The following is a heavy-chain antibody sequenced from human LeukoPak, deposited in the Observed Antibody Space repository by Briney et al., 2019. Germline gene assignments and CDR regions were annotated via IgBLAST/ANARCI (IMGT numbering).Heavy chain of an antibody. CDR1: GFTFSSFG. V-gene: IGHV3-23*01. CDR3: ARAVAGTIDY. Sequence: PGGSLRLSCAASGFTFSSFGMYWVRQTSGSGLEWVAGLTGSGGTTYHAASVEGRFTISRDNSKNTLYLQMNSLRAEDTAVYYCARAVAGTIDYWGQGTLVTVSS. CDR2: LTGSGGTT. D-gene: IGHD6-19*01. J-gene: IGHJ4*02.